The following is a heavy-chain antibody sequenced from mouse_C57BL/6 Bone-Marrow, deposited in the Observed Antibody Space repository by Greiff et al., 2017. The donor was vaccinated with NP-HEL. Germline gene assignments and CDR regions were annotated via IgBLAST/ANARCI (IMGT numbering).Heavy chain of an antibody. CDR2: INPSSGYT. D-gene: IGHD1-1*01. CDR3: ARRGYGSSFAY. CDR1: GYTFTSYT. V-gene: IGHV1-4*01. J-gene: IGHJ3*01. Sequence: QVQLQQSGAELARPGASVKMSCKASGYTFTSYTMHWVKQRPGQGLEWIGYINPSSGYTKYNQKFKDKATLTADKSSSTAYMQLSSLTSEDSAVYYCARRGYGSSFAYWGQGTLVTVSA.